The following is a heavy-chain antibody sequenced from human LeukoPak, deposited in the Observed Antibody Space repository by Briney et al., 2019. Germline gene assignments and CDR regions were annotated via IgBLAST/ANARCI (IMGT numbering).Heavy chain of an antibody. CDR1: GGSISSYY. D-gene: IGHD5-18*01. CDR3: ARGGYSYVNYFDY. V-gene: IGHV4-59*01. J-gene: IGHJ4*02. CDR2: IYYSGST. Sequence: SETLSLTCTVSGGSISSYYWSWIRQPPGKGLEWIGYIYYSGSTNYNPSLKSRVTISVDTSKNQFSLKLSSVTAADTAVYYCARGGYSYVNYFDYWGQGTLVTVSS.